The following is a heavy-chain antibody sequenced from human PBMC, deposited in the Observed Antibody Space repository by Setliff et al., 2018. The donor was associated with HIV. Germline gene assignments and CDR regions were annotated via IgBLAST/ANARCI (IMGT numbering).Heavy chain of an antibody. CDR2: IIPIFGTA. Sequence: SVKVSCKASGGTFSSYAISWVRQAPGQGLEWMGGIIPIFGTANYAQKFQGRVTMTTDTSTSTAYMELRSLRSDDTAVYYCARVATTVISLGDYYYYMDVWGKGTLVTVS. D-gene: IGHD4-17*01. CDR3: ARVATTVISLGDYYYYMDV. CDR1: GGTFSSYA. J-gene: IGHJ6*03. V-gene: IGHV1-69*05.